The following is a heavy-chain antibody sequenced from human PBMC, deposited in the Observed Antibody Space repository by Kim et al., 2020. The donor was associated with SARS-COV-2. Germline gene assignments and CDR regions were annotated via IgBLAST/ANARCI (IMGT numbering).Heavy chain of an antibody. CDR1: GGSISSGGYY. V-gene: IGHV4-31*03. CDR2: IYYSDNT. Sequence: SETLSLTCSVSGGSISSGGYYWSWIRQHPGKGLEWIGTIYYSDNTYYNPSLKSRVTISVDTSKNQFSLKLTSVTAADTAVYYGARGSIIDYEFDLWGQGTLVTVSS. CDR3: ARGSIIDYEFDL. J-gene: IGHJ5*02. D-gene: IGHD4-17*01.